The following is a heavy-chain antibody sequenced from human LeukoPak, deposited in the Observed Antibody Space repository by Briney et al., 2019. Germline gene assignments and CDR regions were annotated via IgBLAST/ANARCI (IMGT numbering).Heavy chain of an antibody. CDR2: IKQDGSLT. J-gene: IGHJ4*02. Sequence: GGSLRLSCATAGFIFSDFWMTWVRQAPGKGLEWVANIKQDGSLTFYMGSAKGRFTISRDNAKSSLYLQMNSLRVGDTVIYYCVRDSYTRVWHEIESDYWGQGTLVTVSS. D-gene: IGHD6-13*01. CDR3: VRDSYTRVWHEIESDY. V-gene: IGHV3-7*03. CDR1: GFIFSDFW.